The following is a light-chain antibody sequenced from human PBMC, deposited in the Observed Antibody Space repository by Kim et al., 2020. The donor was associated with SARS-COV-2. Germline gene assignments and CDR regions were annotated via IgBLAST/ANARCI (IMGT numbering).Light chain of an antibody. Sequence: QSITISCTGTSSDIYDYNYVSWYQQHPGKAPKLMIYEVTKRPSGVSYRFSGSKSGNTASLTISGLQAEDEADYYCSSYTSSSGLMVFGGGTQLTVL. CDR2: EVT. CDR3: SSYTSSSGLMV. CDR1: SSDIYDYNY. V-gene: IGLV2-14*01. J-gene: IGLJ3*02.